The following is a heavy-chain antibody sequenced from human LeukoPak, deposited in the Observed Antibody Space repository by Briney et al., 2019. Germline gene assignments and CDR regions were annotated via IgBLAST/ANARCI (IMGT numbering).Heavy chain of an antibody. V-gene: IGHV3-23*01. CDR2: ISGSGGST. Sequence: GGSLRLSCAASGFTFSSYAMSWVRQAPGKGLEWVSAISGSGGSTYYADSVKGRFTISRDNSKNTLYLQMNSLRAEDTAVYYCAGGYYYDSSGYLPYWGQGTLVTVSS. CDR3: AGGYYYDSSGYLPY. CDR1: GFTFSSYA. D-gene: IGHD3-22*01. J-gene: IGHJ4*02.